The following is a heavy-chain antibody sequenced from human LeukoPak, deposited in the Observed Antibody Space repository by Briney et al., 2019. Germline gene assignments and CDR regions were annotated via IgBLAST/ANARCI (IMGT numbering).Heavy chain of an antibody. D-gene: IGHD5-24*01. CDR2: ISSSGSTI. CDR3: ARDGRDGYNLCAFDI. CDR1: GITFSSYE. J-gene: IGHJ3*02. Sequence: GGSLRLSCAASGITFSSYEMNWVRQAPGKGLEWVSYISSSGSTIYYADSVKGRFTISRDNAKNSLYLQMNSLRAEDTAVYDCARDGRDGYNLCAFDIWGQGTMVTVSS. V-gene: IGHV3-48*03.